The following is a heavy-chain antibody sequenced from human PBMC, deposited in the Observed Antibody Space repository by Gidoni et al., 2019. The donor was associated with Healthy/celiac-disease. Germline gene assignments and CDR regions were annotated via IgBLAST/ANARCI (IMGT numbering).Heavy chain of an antibody. D-gene: IGHD5-12*01. V-gene: IGHV1-69*01. CDR3: ARELVEMATDGYYYYGMDV. CDR1: GGTFRRCA. J-gene: IGHJ6*02. Sequence: QVQLVQSGAELRRPGSSVKISCRASGGTFRRCALSWVRQAHGQGLEWMGGISPIFGNANYAQKCQGRVTITEDESTSKAYMELSSLRSEDTAVYDCARELVEMATDGYYYYGMDVWGQGTTVTVSS. CDR2: ISPIFGNA.